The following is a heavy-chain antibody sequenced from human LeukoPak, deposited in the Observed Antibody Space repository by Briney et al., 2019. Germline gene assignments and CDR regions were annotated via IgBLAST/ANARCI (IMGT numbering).Heavy chain of an antibody. Sequence: GASVTVSCKASGYTFTGYYMHWVRQAPGQGLEWMGWINPNSGGTNYAQKFQGRVTMTRDTSISTAYMELSRLRSDDTAVYYCARTAAAGTDAFDIWGQGTMVTVSS. V-gene: IGHV1-2*02. J-gene: IGHJ3*02. CDR1: GYTFTGYY. D-gene: IGHD6-13*01. CDR3: ARTAAAGTDAFDI. CDR2: INPNSGGT.